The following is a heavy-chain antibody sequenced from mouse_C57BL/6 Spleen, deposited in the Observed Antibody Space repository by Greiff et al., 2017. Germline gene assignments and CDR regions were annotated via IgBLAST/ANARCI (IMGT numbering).Heavy chain of an antibody. CDR1: GFTFSDYY. Sequence: EVKVVESEGGLVQPGSSMKLSCTASGFTFSDYYMAWVRQVPEKGLEWVANINYDGSSTYYLDSLKSRFIISRDNAKNILYLQMSSLKSEDTATYYCARDGEGSAMDYWGQGTSVTVSS. CDR2: INYDGSST. J-gene: IGHJ4*01. V-gene: IGHV5-16*01. CDR3: ARDGEGSAMDY.